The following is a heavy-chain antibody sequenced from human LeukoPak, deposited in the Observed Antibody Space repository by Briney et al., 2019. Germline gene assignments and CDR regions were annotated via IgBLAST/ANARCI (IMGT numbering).Heavy chain of an antibody. D-gene: IGHD1-7*01. V-gene: IGHV3-48*03. CDR2: ITSSGDAM. Sequence: GGSLRLSCAASGFSFSSYEMHWVRQAPGKGLEWISYITSSGDAMYYSDSMKGRFTISRDNSKNTLYLQMNSLRAEDTAVYYCASQNYDWGQGTLVTVSS. J-gene: IGHJ4*02. CDR1: GFSFSSYE. CDR3: ASQNYD.